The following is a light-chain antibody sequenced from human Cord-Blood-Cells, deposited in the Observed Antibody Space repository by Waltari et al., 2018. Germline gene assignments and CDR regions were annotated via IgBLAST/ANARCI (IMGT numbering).Light chain of an antibody. Sequence: QSALTQPASVSGSPGQSTNIPCTGTSSDVGGSNYVSWYQQHPGKAPKLMIDDVSNRPSGVSNRFSGSKSGNTASLTISGLQAEDEADYYCSSYTSSSTRVFGGGTKLTGL. CDR2: DVS. J-gene: IGLJ3*02. CDR1: SSDVGGSNY. V-gene: IGLV2-14*03. CDR3: SSYTSSSTRV.